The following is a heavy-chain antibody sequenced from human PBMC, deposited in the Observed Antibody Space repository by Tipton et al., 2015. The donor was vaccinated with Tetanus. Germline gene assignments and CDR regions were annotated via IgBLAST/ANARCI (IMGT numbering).Heavy chain of an antibody. D-gene: IGHD3-9*01. J-gene: IGHJ4*02. CDR1: GYNFNLYW. Sequence: QSGAEVKKSGESLKISCQGSGYNFNLYWIVWVRQMPGKGLEWMGIVDPRDSQATYGPSFQGQVTLSADRSINVAYLQWSSLKASDTAIYYCAKGDPGNFDSWGQGTQVIVSS. CDR3: AKGDPGNFDS. V-gene: IGHV5-51*01. CDR2: VDPRDSQA.